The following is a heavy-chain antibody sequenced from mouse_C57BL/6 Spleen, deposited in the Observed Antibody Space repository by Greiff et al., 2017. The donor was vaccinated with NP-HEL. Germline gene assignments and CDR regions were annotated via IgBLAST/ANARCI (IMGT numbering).Heavy chain of an antibody. D-gene: IGHD2-12*01. CDR2: IDPSDSYT. CDR3: ARGGYDAVYAMDY. J-gene: IGHJ4*01. V-gene: IGHV1-69*01. Sequence: VKLQQPGAELVMPGASVKLSCKASGYTFTSYWMHWVKQRLGQGLEWVGEIDPSDSYTNYNQKFKGKSTLTVDKSSSTAYMQLSSLTSEDSAVYYCARGGYDAVYAMDYWGQGTSVTVSS. CDR1: GYTFTSYW.